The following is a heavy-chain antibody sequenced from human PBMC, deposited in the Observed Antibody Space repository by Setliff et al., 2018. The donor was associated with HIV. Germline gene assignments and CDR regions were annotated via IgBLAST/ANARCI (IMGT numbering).Heavy chain of an antibody. Sequence: SGFTFSSRWMTWVRQAPGKGLEWVANIKQDGSENYFVDSVKGRFTISRDNTRSSLFLHMDSLTAEDTAVYYCAREALSRDGYSYFDYWGQGTLVTVSS. V-gene: IGHV3-7*01. CDR3: AREALSRDGYSYFDY. CDR2: IKQDGSEN. D-gene: IGHD5-12*01. J-gene: IGHJ4*02. CDR1: GFTFSSRW.